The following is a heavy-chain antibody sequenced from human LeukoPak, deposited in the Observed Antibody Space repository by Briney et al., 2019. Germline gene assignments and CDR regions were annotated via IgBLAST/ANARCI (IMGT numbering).Heavy chain of an antibody. CDR1: GFTFSSYA. D-gene: IGHD3-10*01. Sequence: GGSLRLSCAASGFTFSSYAMSWVRQAPGKGLEWVSAISGSGGSTYYADSVKGRFTISRDNSKNTLYLQMNSLRAEDTAVYYCASRITMIRGVITSHMRNDAFDIWAKGTMVTVSS. V-gene: IGHV3-23*01. J-gene: IGHJ3*02. CDR2: ISGSGGST. CDR3: ASRITMIRGVITSHMRNDAFDI.